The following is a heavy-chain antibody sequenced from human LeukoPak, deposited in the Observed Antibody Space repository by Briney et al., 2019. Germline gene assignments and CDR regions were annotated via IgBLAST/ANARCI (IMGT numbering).Heavy chain of an antibody. CDR2: FEPEDGEA. CDR1: GDTLIESS. D-gene: IGHD6-13*01. CDR3: AADLGQLLSY. Sequence: ASVKVSCKVSGDTLIESSTHWVRQAPGKGLEWMGGFEPEDGEAIYSQRFQGRLTLTEDTSTDTAYMELSSLTSEDTAVYFCAADLGQLLSYWGQGTLVTVSS. J-gene: IGHJ4*02. V-gene: IGHV1-24*01.